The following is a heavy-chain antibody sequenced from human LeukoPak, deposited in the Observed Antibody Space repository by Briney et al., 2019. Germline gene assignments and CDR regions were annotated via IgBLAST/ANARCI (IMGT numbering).Heavy chain of an antibody. CDR2: IIPIFCIA. V-gene: IGHV1-69*04. CDR3: AREEGGVVTPSSLFDY. CDR1: GGTFSSYA. D-gene: IGHD4-23*01. Sequence: GSSVKVSCKASGGTFSSYAISGVRQAPGRGLEWMGRIIPIFCIANYAQKFQDRVTITADKSTSTAYMELSSLMSEDTAVYYCAREEGGVVTPSSLFDYWGQGTLVTVTA. J-gene: IGHJ4*02.